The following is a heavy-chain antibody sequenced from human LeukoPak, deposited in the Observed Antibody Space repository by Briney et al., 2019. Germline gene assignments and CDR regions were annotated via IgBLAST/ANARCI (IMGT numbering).Heavy chain of an antibody. J-gene: IGHJ4*02. CDR2: TYYRSKWYY. CDR3: ARDRAFYGDYSSFDY. CDR1: GDSVSSNSAA. D-gene: IGHD4-17*01. Sequence: SQTLSLTCAISGDSVSSNSAAWNWIRQSPSRGLEWLGRTYYRSKWYYDYALSVKSRITINSDTSENQFSLQLNSVTPEDTAVYYCARDRAFYGDYSSFDYWGQGTLVTASS. V-gene: IGHV6-1*01.